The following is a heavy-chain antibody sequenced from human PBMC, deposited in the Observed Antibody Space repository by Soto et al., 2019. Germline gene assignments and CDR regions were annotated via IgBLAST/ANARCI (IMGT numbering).Heavy chain of an antibody. J-gene: IGHJ4*02. CDR2: IHHTGTT. CDR3: ARQGLLEYFDY. D-gene: IGHD1-1*01. CDR1: GYSITSGYY. V-gene: IGHV4-38-2*01. Sequence: SETLSLTCAVSGYSITSGYYWGWIRQPPGKGLEWMGTIHHTGTTYSNPSLESRVTISVDTSKNQFSLKLTSLTAADTAVYYCARQGLLEYFDYWGQGTLVTVSS.